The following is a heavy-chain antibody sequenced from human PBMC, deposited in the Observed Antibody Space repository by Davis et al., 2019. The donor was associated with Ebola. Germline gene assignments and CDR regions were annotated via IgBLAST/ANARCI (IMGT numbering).Heavy chain of an antibody. V-gene: IGHV1-24*01. CDR2: FDPEDGKR. CDR3: ARDIAVAGDY. D-gene: IGHD6-19*01. J-gene: IGHJ4*02. CDR1: GYTLSDLP. Sequence: ASVKVSCKVSGYTLSDLPIHWVRQAPGKGLEWMGGFDPEDGKRIFAQKFQGRVTITADKSTSTAYMELSSLRSEDTAVYYCARDIAVAGDYWGQGTLVTVSS.